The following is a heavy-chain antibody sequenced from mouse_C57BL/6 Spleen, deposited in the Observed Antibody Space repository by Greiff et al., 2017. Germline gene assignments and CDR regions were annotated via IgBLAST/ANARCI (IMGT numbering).Heavy chain of an antibody. CDR1: GYTFTSYW. CDR3: ARGANWDWLDY. V-gene: IGHV1-52*01. CDR2: IAPYDSDT. Sequence: QVQLQQPGAELVRPGSSVKLSCKASGYTFTSYWMHWVKQRPIQGLEWIGNIAPYDSDTHSHQKFKDKATLTVDKSSGTAYMQLSSLTSEDSAFCYGARGANWDWLDYWGQGTTLTVS. D-gene: IGHD4-1*02. J-gene: IGHJ2*01.